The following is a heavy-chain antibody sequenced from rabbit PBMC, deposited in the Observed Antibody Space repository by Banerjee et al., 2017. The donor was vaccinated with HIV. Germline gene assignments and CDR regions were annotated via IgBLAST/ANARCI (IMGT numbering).Heavy chain of an antibody. D-gene: IGHD6-1*01. J-gene: IGHJ4*01. CDR1: GFSFSSSYY. CDR3: ARSYTDDYDGYAYAM. CDR2: IYAGSSGST. V-gene: IGHV1S40*01. Sequence: QSLEESGGDLVKPGASLTLTCTASGFSFSSSYYMCWVRQAPGKGLEWIACIYAGSSGSTYYANWAKGRFTISKTSSTTVTLQMTSLTAADTATYFCARSYTDDYDGYAYAMWGQGTLVTVS.